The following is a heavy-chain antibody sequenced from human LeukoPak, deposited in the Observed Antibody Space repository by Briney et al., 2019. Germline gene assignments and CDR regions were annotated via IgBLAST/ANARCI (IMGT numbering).Heavy chain of an antibody. V-gene: IGHV3-30*02. CDR2: IRYDGSNK. CDR3: AKDVNRYCSSTSCYDLDY. CDR1: GFTFSSYG. D-gene: IGHD2-2*01. Sequence: PGGSLRLSCAASGFTFSSYGMHWVRQAPSKGLEWVAFIRYDGSNKYYADSVKGRFTISRDNSKNTLYLQMNSLRAEDTAVYYCAKDVNRYCSSTSCYDLDYWGQGTLVTVSS. J-gene: IGHJ4*02.